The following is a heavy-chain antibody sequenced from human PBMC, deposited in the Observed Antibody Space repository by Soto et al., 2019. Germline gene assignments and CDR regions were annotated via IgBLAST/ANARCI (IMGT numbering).Heavy chain of an antibody. V-gene: IGHV1-2*02. CDR3: AREILGIAVAGTNY. CDR1: GYTFTGYY. J-gene: IGHJ4*02. CDR2: INPNSGGT. Sequence: ASVKVSCKASGYTFTGYYMHWVRQAPGQGLEWMGWINPNSGGTNYAQKFQGRVTMTRDTSISTAYMELSRLRSDDTAVYYCAREILGIAVAGTNYWGQGTLVTVSS. D-gene: IGHD6-19*01.